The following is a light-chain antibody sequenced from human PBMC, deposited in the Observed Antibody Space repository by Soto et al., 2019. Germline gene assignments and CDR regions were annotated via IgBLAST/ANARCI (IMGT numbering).Light chain of an antibody. CDR3: QQRSNWPPFT. CDR1: QSVSNY. CDR2: DAS. J-gene: IGKJ5*01. Sequence: VLTQSPATLSLYTGERATLSCRASQSVSNYLAWYQQKPGQAPRLLIYDASNRATDIPARFSGSGSGTDFTLTISSLEPEDFAVYYCQQRSNWPPFTFGQGRRLEIK. V-gene: IGKV3-11*01.